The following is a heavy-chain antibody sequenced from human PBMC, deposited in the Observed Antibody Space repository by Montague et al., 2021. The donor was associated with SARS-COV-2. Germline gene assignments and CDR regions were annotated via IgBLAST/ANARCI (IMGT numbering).Heavy chain of an antibody. V-gene: IGHV3-30-3*01. CDR2: ISYDGSNK. CDR1: GFTFSSYA. CDR3: ATEYYDILTGYYN. J-gene: IGHJ4*01. Sequence: SLRLSCAASGFTFSSYAMHWVRQAPGKGLEWVAVISYDGSNKYYADSVKGRFTISRDNSKNTLYLQMNSLRAEDTAVYYCATEYYDILTGYYNWGHGTLVTVSS. D-gene: IGHD3-9*01.